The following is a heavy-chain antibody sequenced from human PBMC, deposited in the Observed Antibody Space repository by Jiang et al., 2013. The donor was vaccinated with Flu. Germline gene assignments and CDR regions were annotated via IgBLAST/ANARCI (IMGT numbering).Heavy chain of an antibody. CDR2: INGGNGNT. V-gene: IGHV1-3*01. Sequence: TSYAMHWVRQAPGQRLEWMGWINGGNGNTKYSQKFQGRVTITRDTSATTAYMELSSLRSEDTAVYYCATGSRRDYWGQGTLVTVSS. CDR1: TSYA. D-gene: IGHD6-13*01. J-gene: IGHJ4*02. CDR3: ATGSRRDY.